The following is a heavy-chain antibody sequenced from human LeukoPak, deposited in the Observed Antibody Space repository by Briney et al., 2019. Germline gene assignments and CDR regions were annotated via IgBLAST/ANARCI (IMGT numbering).Heavy chain of an antibody. Sequence: SETVSLTCTVSGGSISSNYWSWVRQPPGKGLEWIGFIYYSGYTNYNPSLKSRVTISVDTSKNQFSLKLSSVTAADTAVYYCARLTSLTHFDAWGQATLLPVSS. V-gene: IGHV4-59*08. J-gene: IGHJ4*02. D-gene: IGHD1-14*01. CDR3: ARLTSLTHFDA. CDR1: GGSISSNY. CDR2: IYYSGYT.